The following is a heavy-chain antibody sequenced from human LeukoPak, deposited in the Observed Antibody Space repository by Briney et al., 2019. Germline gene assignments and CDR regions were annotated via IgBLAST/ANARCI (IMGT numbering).Heavy chain of an antibody. D-gene: IGHD3-22*01. CDR2: IYYSGST. V-gene: IGHV4-59*01. CDR1: GGSIRTYY. Sequence: SETLSLTCIVSGGSIRTYYWSWIRQPPGKGLEWIGYIYYSGSTNYNPSLKSRVTISVDTSKNQFSLKLSSVTAADTAVYYCACSSDSSGYYYASYWGQGTLVTVSS. J-gene: IGHJ4*02. CDR3: ACSSDSSGYYYASY.